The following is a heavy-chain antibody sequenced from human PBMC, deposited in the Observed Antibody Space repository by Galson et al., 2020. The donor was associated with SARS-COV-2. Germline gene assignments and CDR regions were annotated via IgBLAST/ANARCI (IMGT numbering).Heavy chain of an antibody. CDR1: GGSISSSSYY. J-gene: IGHJ4*02. D-gene: IGHD6-19*01. CDR3: ARDLYSSGWVFDY. CDR2: IYYSGST. Sequence: SETLSLTCTVSGGSISSSSYYWGWIRQPPGKGLEWIGSIYYSGSTYYNPSLKSRVTILVDTSKNQFSLKLSSVTAADMAVYYCARDLYSSGWVFDYWGQGTLVTVSS. V-gene: IGHV4-39*07.